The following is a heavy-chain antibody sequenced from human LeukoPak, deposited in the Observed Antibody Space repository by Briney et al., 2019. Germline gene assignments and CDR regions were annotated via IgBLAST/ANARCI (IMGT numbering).Heavy chain of an antibody. D-gene: IGHD6-13*01. CDR1: GDSVSSNSAA. CDR2: TYYRSKWYN. J-gene: IGHJ4*02. V-gene: IGHV6-1*01. Sequence: SQTLSLACAISGDSVSSNSAAWNWIRQSPSRGLEWLGRTYYRSKWYNDYAVSVKSRITINPDTSKNQFSLQLNSVTPEDTAVYYCAREYSSSWYGRFNFDYWGQGTLVTASS. CDR3: AREYSSSWYGRFNFDY.